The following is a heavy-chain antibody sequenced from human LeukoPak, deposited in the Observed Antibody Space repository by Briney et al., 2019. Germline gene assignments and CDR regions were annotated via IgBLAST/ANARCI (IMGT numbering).Heavy chain of an antibody. Sequence: TPSETLSLTCTVSGASIGSYFWSWIRQPPGKGLEWIGYISYSGNTNYNPSLKSRVTISLDTSKNQFSLKLNSVTAADTAMYYCARDFTPSPGVSRRAFDIWGQGTMVTVSS. CDR3: ARDFTPSPGVSRRAFDI. CDR1: GASIGSYF. D-gene: IGHD1-14*01. J-gene: IGHJ3*02. V-gene: IGHV4-59*01. CDR2: ISYSGNT.